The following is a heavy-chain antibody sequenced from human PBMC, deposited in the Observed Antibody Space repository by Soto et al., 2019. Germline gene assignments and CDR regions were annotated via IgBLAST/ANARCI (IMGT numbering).Heavy chain of an antibody. CDR1: GGSFSGYQ. J-gene: IGHJ6*03. CDR2: INDSGNI. Sequence: QVQLQQWGAGLLKPSETLSLTCAVYGGSFSGYQWTWIRQTPGKGLEWIGEINDSGNINYNPSLKSRVTIWLDTAKKQISLKLSSVPAAATAVYSCARGLILWFGELSRRGGYYYYMDVWGKGTSVTVSS. D-gene: IGHD3-10*01. V-gene: IGHV4-34*01. CDR3: ARGLILWFGELSRRGGYYYYMDV.